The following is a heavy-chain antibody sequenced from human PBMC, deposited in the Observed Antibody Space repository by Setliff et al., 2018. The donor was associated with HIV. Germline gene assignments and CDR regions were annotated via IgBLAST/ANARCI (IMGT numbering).Heavy chain of an antibody. V-gene: IGHV3-23*01. Sequence: GGSLRLSCAASGFLFSDHGMSWVRQAPGKGLEWVSFIGGDADNTYYADSVKGRFTISRDTSKNSLFLQMNNLRADDAAVYYCTARPTLYPGPSDYWGQGTLVTVSS. CDR3: TARPTLYPGPSDY. CDR2: IGGDADNT. CDR1: GFLFSDHG. J-gene: IGHJ4*02. D-gene: IGHD1-1*01.